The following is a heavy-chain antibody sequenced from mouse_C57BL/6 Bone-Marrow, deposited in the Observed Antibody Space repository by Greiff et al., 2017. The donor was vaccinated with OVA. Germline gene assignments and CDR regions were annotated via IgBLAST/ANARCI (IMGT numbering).Heavy chain of an antibody. D-gene: IGHD2-3*01. CDR1: GYTFTSYW. V-gene: IGHV1-72*01. CDR3: AREGLEMVTYYYAMDY. J-gene: IGHJ4*01. CDR2: IDPNSGGT. Sequence: VQLQQPGAELVKPGASVKLSCKASGYTFTSYWMHWVKQRPGRGLEWIGRIDPNSGGTKYNEKFKSKATLTVDKPSSTAYMQLSSLTSEDSAVYYCAREGLEMVTYYYAMDYWGQGTSVTVSS.